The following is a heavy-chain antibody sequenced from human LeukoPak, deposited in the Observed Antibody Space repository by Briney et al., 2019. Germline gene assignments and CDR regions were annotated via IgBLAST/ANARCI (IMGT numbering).Heavy chain of an antibody. CDR1: GYTFTSYG. Sequence: GASVKVSCKASGYTFTSYGISWVRQAPGQGLEWMGWISAYNGNTNYAQKLQGRVTMTTDTSTSTAYMELRSLRSDDTAVYYCARLKGEFPLPWFGPWGQGTLVTVSS. CDR2: ISAYNGNT. CDR3: ARLKGEFPLPWFGP. J-gene: IGHJ5*02. V-gene: IGHV1-18*01. D-gene: IGHD3-10*01.